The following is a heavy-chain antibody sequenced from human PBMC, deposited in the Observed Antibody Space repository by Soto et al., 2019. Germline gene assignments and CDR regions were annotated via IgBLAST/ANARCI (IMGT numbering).Heavy chain of an antibody. CDR3: ARRGAYSSGWPFDY. Sequence: VASVKVSCKASGYTFTGYYMHWVRQAPGQGLEWMGWINPNSGGTNYAQKFQGWVTMTRDTSISTAYMELSRLRSDDTAVYYCARRGAYSSGWPFDYWGQGTLVTVSS. D-gene: IGHD6-19*01. J-gene: IGHJ4*02. CDR1: GYTFTGYY. V-gene: IGHV1-2*04. CDR2: INPNSGGT.